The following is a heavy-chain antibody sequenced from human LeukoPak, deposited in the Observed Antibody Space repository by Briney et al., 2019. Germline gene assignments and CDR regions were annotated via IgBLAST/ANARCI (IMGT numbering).Heavy chain of an antibody. V-gene: IGHV3-64*01. CDR2: ISSNGGST. J-gene: IGHJ6*03. CDR1: GFTFSSYA. Sequence: PGGSLRLSCAASGFTFSSYAMHWVRQAPGKGLEYVSAISSNGGSTYYANSVKGRFTISRDNSKNTLYLQMGSLRAEDMAVYYCARAFNYGSGSYYGPTGYYYMDVWGKGTTVTVSS. D-gene: IGHD3-10*01. CDR3: ARAFNYGSGSYYGPTGYYYMDV.